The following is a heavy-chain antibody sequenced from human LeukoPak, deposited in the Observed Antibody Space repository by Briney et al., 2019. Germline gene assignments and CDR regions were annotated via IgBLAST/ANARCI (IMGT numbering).Heavy chain of an antibody. CDR1: GFTFSDYY. CDR3: ARERHTYGSDY. V-gene: IGHV3-11*01. CDR2: VSQSGSTI. Sequence: GGSLRLSCTGSGFTFSDYYMSWIRQGPGKGLEWISYVSQSGSTIYYADSVKGRFSISRDNGKNSLYLQLNSLRVEDTGIYYCARERHTYGSDYWGQGTLVTVSS. J-gene: IGHJ4*02. D-gene: IGHD5-24*01.